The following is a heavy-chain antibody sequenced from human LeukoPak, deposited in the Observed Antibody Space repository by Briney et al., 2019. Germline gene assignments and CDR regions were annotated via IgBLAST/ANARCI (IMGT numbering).Heavy chain of an antibody. V-gene: IGHV4-39*07. J-gene: IGHJ5*02. Sequence: SETLSLTCTVSGGSISSSSYYWGWIRQPPGKGLEWIGSIYYSGSTYYNPSLKSRVTISVDTSKNQFSLKLSSVTAADTAVYYCARGCVVVVTAEAGDWFDPWGQGTLVTVSS. CDR3: ARGCVVVVTAEAGDWFDP. CDR2: IYYSGST. CDR1: GGSISSSSYY. D-gene: IGHD2-21*02.